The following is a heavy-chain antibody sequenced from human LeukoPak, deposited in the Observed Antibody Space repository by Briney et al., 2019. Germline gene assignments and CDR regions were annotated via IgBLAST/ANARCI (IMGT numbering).Heavy chain of an antibody. D-gene: IGHD2-2*01. CDR3: VREYCSSTSCFGMDV. CDR1: GFTFSRNG. CDR2: ISGSGGST. V-gene: IGHV3-23*01. Sequence: GGSLRLSCAASGFTFSRNGMTWVRQAPGKGLEWVSAISGSGGSTYYADSVKGRFTISRDNSKNTLYLQMNSLRAEDTAVYYCVREYCSSTSCFGMDVWGKGTTVTVSS. J-gene: IGHJ6*03.